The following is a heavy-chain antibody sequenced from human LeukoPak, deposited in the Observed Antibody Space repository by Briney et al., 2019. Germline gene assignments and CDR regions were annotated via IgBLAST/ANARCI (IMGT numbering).Heavy chain of an antibody. V-gene: IGHV4-61*01. CDR3: ARDLYLGLVDY. D-gene: IGHD2-8*01. CDR1: GGSISSNSYY. CDR2: IYYSGST. Sequence: SETLSLTCAVSGGSISSNSYYWGWIRQPPGKGLEWIGYIYYSGSTNYNPSLKSRVTISVDTSKNQFSLKLSSVTAADTAVYYCARDLYLGLVDYWGQGTLVTVSS. J-gene: IGHJ4*02.